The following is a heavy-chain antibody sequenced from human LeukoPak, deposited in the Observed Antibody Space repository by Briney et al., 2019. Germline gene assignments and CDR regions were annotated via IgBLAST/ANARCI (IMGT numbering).Heavy chain of an antibody. V-gene: IGHV4-39*01. CDR3: ASGIDARSDSSD. CDR2: INYGGST. Sequence: SETLSLTCSVSGGSISSSTYYWGWVRQSPGKGLEWIGSINYGGSTYYNPSLKSRVPMSVDMYNNQFSLKLTSVTAADTAVYYCASGIDARSDSSDWGQGTLVTVSS. D-gene: IGHD6-19*01. CDR1: GGSISSSTYY. J-gene: IGHJ4*02.